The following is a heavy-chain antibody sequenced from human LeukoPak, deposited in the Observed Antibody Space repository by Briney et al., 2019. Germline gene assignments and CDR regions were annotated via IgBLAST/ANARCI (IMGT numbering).Heavy chain of an antibody. CDR3: ARDQGLTAPPPYGLDV. Sequence: ASVKVSCKASGGTFSSSAITWVRQAPGQGLEWMGRIIPVLNITSYAQKFQGSVTITADASTSTVYMELSSLRSEETAVYYCARDQGLTAPPPYGLDVWGQGTTVIVSS. V-gene: IGHV1-69*04. J-gene: IGHJ6*02. CDR2: IIPVLNIT. D-gene: IGHD5-18*01. CDR1: GGTFSSSA.